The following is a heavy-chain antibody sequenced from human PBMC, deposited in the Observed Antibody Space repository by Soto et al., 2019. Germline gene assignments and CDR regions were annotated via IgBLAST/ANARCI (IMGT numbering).Heavy chain of an antibody. V-gene: IGHV3-21*01. Sequence: PGGSLRLSCAASGFTFSSYSMNWVRQAPGKGLEWVSSISSSSSYIYYADSVKGRFTISRDNAKNSLYLQMNSLRAEDAAVYYCARAFSRTYYYDSSGYFWNAFDIWGQGTMVTVSS. CDR2: ISSSSSYI. CDR3: ARAFSRTYYYDSSGYFWNAFDI. CDR1: GFTFSSYS. D-gene: IGHD3-22*01. J-gene: IGHJ3*02.